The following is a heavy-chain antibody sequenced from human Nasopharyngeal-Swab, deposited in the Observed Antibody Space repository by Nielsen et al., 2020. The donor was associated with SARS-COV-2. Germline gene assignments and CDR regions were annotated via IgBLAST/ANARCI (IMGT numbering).Heavy chain of an antibody. CDR3: SRESSAADY. Sequence: GESLKISCAASGFTFSSYSMNWVRQAPGKGLEWVSSISSSSSYIYYADSVKGRFTISRDNANNSLYLQMNSLRAEDTAVYFCSRESSAADYWGRGTLVTVSS. D-gene: IGHD6-13*01. J-gene: IGHJ4*02. CDR2: ISSSSSYI. V-gene: IGHV3-21*01. CDR1: GFTFSSYS.